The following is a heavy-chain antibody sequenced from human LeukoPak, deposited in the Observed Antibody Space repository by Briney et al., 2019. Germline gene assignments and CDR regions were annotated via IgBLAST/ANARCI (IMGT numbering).Heavy chain of an antibody. V-gene: IGHV3-23*01. CDR3: AKEPGEYSSARYVDY. CDR1: GFTFSSYA. J-gene: IGHJ4*02. Sequence: PGGSLRHSCAASGFTFSSYAMSWVRQAPGKGLEWVSAISGIGGSTYYADSVKGRFTISRDNSKNTLYLQMNSLRAEDTAVYYCAKEPGEYSSARYVDYWGQGTRVTVSS. CDR2: ISGIGGST. D-gene: IGHD6-6*01.